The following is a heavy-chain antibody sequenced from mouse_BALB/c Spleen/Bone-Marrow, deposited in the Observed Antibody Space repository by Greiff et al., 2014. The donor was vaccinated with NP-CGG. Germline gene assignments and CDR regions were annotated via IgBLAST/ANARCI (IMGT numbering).Heavy chain of an antibody. V-gene: IGHV1S81*02. CDR2: INPSNGGT. CDR1: GYTFTSYY. D-gene: IGHD2-3*01. J-gene: IGHJ4*01. CDR3: TRGGWLAMDY. Sequence: VQLQQSGAELVKPGASVKLSCKASGYTFTSYYMYWVKQRPGQGPEWIGEINPSNGGTNFNEKFKSKATLTVDKSSSTAYMQLSGLTSEDSAVYYRTRGGWLAMDYWGQGTSVTVSS.